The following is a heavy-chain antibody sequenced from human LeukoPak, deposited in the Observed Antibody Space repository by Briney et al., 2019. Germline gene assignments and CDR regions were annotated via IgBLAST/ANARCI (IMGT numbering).Heavy chain of an antibody. Sequence: PSETLSLTCTVSGGSISSGGYYWSWIRQHPGKGLEWIGYIYYSGSTYYNPSLKSRVTTSVDTSKNQFSLKLSSVTAADTAVYHCARQYYDILTGYYSDYWGQGTLVTVSS. CDR2: IYYSGST. J-gene: IGHJ4*02. CDR1: GGSISSGGYY. D-gene: IGHD3-9*01. CDR3: ARQYYDILTGYYSDY. V-gene: IGHV4-31*03.